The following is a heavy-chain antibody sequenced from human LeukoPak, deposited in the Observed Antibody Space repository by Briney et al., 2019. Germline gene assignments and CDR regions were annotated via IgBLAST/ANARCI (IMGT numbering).Heavy chain of an antibody. D-gene: IGHD3-22*01. CDR3: ARGSGYFLDFDY. J-gene: IGHJ4*02. V-gene: IGHV3-23*01. CDR2: ISGSGGST. Sequence: GGSLRLSCAASGFTFSSYTMSWVRQAPGKGLEWVSAISGSGGSTYYADSVKGRFTISRDSSKNTLYLQMNSLRAEDTAVYYCARGSGYFLDFDYWGQGTLVTVSS. CDR1: GFTFSSYT.